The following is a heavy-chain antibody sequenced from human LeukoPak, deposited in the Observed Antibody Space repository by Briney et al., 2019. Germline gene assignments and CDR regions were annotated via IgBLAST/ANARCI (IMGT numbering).Heavy chain of an antibody. Sequence: PGGSLRLSCAASGFTFSTYTMSWVRQAPGKGLEWVSTISGSGGSTYYADSVKGRFSISGDNSKSTLYLQMNNLRAEDTAMYYCAKEGGDTWTNFYFHYWGQGTLVTVSS. J-gene: IGHJ4*02. CDR1: GFTFSTYT. V-gene: IGHV3-23*01. CDR2: ISGSGGST. D-gene: IGHD1-20*01. CDR3: AKEGGDTWTNFYFHY.